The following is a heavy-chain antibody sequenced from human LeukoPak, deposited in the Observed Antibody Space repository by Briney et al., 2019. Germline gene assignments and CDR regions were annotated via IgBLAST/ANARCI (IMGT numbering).Heavy chain of an antibody. CDR1: GGSFSGYY. J-gene: IGHJ4*02. CDR3: ARTSSGWPYYFDY. CDR2: INHSGST. Sequence: SETLSLTCAVYGGSFSGYYWSWIRQPPGKGLEWIGEINHSGSTNYNPSLKSRVTISVDTSKNQFSLKLSSVTAADTAVYYCARTSSGWPYYFDYWGQGTLVTGSS. V-gene: IGHV4-34*01. D-gene: IGHD6-19*01.